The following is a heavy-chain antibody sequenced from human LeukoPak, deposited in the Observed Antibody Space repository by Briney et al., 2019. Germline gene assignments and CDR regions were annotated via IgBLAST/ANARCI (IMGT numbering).Heavy chain of an antibody. V-gene: IGHV3-21*01. CDR2: ISSSSSYI. CDR3: ARGSGRQQWLVLRVNNWFDP. Sequence: PGGSLRLSCAASGFTFSSYSMNWVRQAPGKGLEWVSSISSSSSYIYYADSVKGRFTISRDNAKNSLYLQMNSLRAEDTAVYYCARGSGRQQWLVLRVNNWFDPWGQGTLVTVSS. CDR1: GFTFSSYS. J-gene: IGHJ5*02. D-gene: IGHD6-19*01.